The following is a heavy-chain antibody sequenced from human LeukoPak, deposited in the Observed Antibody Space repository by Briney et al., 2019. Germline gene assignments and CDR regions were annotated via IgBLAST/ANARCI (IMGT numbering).Heavy chain of an antibody. J-gene: IGHJ6*02. D-gene: IGHD3-22*01. V-gene: IGHV4-61*01. CDR1: GGSVSSGSYY. CDR2: IEYSGSP. CDR3: ARFNYFDSSDYFSYYYGMDV. Sequence: PSETLSLTCTVSGGSVSSGSYYWSWIRQPPGKGLEWIEYIEYSGSPNYNPSLKSRLAISVDTSKNQFSLKLSSVSAADTAVYYCARFNYFDSSDYFSYYYGMDVWGQGTTVTVSS.